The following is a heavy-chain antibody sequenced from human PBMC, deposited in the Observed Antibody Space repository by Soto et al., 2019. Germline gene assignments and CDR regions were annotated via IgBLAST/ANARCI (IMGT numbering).Heavy chain of an antibody. CDR2: IIASFGTA. CDR3: ATGGGGNSFQH. D-gene: IGHD2-21*01. V-gene: IGHV1-69*13. CDR1: GGTFSKYA. Sequence: SVKVSCKASGGTFSKYAISWVRQAPGQGLEWMGRIIASFGTANYAEKFQGRVTITADESTSTAYMELSSLRSEDTAMYYCATGGGGNSFQHWGQGTLVTVSS. J-gene: IGHJ1*01.